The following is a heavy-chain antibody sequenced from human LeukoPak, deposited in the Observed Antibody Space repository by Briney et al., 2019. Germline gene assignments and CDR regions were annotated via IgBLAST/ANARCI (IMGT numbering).Heavy chain of an antibody. J-gene: IGHJ5*02. CDR1: GGSISSYY. D-gene: IGHD3-22*01. V-gene: IGHV4-59*01. Sequence: PSETLSLTCTVSGGSISSYYWSWIRQPPGKGLEWIGYIYYSGSTNYNPSLKSRVTISVDTSKNQFSLKLSSVTAADTAVYYCARTSSSGYFINWFDPWGQGTLVTVSS. CDR2: IYYSGST. CDR3: ARTSSSGYFINWFDP.